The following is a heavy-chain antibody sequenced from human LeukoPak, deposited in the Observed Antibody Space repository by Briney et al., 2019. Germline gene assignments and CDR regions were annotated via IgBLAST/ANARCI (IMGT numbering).Heavy chain of an antibody. CDR2: IRYDGGNK. D-gene: IGHD4-17*01. Sequence: PGGSLRLSCAASGFTFSSYGMHWVRQAPGKGLEWVAFIRYDGGNKYYADSVKGRFTTSRDNSKNTLYLQMNSLRAEDTAVYYCAKDRRGDYVYYFDYWGQGTLVTVSS. CDR1: GFTFSSYG. V-gene: IGHV3-30*02. CDR3: AKDRRGDYVYYFDY. J-gene: IGHJ4*02.